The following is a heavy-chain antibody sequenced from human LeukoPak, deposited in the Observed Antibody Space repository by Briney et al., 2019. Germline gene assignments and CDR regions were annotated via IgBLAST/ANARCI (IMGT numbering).Heavy chain of an antibody. CDR2: TSGSGGST. CDR3: AKDDAEWQQLNWFDP. CDR1: GFTFSSYA. V-gene: IGHV3-23*01. Sequence: GGSLRLSCAASGFTFSSYAMSWVRQAPGKGLEWVSATSGSGGSTYYADSVKGRFTISRDNSKNTLYLQMNSLRAEDTAVYYCAKDDAEWQQLNWFDPWGQGTLVTVSS. D-gene: IGHD6-13*01. J-gene: IGHJ5*02.